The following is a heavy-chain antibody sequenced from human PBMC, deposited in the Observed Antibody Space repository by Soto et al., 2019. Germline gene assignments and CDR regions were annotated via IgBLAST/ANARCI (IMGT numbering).Heavy chain of an antibody. CDR1: GGSISSGGYY. D-gene: IGHD1-26*01. CDR3: ARWVGATSFDY. V-gene: IGHV4-31*03. J-gene: IGHJ4*02. Sequence: PSETLSLTCTVSGGSISSGGYYWSWIRQHSGKGLEWIGYIYYSGSTYYNPSLKSRVTISVDTSKNQFSLKLSSVTAADTAVYYCARWVGATSFDYWGQGTLVTVSS. CDR2: IYYSGST.